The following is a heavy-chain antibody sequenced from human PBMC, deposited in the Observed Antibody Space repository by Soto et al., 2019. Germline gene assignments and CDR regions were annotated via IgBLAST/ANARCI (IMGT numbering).Heavy chain of an antibody. CDR3: ARVREQLVPNWFDP. CDR2: IYYSGST. J-gene: IGHJ5*02. V-gene: IGHV4-31*11. Sequence: SETLSLTCAVSGGSISSGGYYWSWIRQHPGKGLEWIGYIYYSGSTYYNPSLKSRVTILVDTSKNQFSLKLSSVTAADTAVYYCARVREQLVPNWFDPWGQGTLVTVSS. D-gene: IGHD6-13*01. CDR1: GGSISSGGYY.